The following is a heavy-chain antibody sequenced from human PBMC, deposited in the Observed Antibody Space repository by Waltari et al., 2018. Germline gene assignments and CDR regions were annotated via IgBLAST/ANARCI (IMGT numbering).Heavy chain of an antibody. Sequence: PGKVLGWVAVISYNGSNKYYVDSVKGRFTISRDNSKNTLYLQMNSLRAEDTAVYYCARPRTAVAGNYFDYWGQGTLVTVSS. D-gene: IGHD3-10*01. J-gene: IGHJ4*02. CDR3: ARPRTAVAGNYFDY. V-gene: IGHV3-30*04. CDR2: ISYNGSNK.